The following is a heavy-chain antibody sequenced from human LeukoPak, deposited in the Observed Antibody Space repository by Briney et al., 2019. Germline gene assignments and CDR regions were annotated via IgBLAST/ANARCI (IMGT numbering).Heavy chain of an antibody. Sequence: PSETLSLTCTVSGASISSSYWSWIRQPPGKGLEWIGYLYYSGSTNYNPSLQSRVTISVDTSKNQFSLKLSSLTAADTAVYYCARRNRGGDCYPYYFGLWGPGTLVTVSS. CDR2: LYYSGST. V-gene: IGHV4-59*01. D-gene: IGHD2-21*02. J-gene: IGHJ4*02. CDR3: ARRNRGGDCYPYYFGL. CDR1: GASISSSY.